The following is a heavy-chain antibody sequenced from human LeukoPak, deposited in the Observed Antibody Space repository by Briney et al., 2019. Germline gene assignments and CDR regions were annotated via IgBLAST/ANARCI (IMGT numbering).Heavy chain of an antibody. CDR3: ARDRGSGYYTGYYYYYGMDV. CDR1: GGTFSSYA. V-gene: IGHV1-69*04. CDR2: IIPILGIA. J-gene: IGHJ6*02. D-gene: IGHD3-3*01. Sequence: ASVKVSCKASGGTFSSYAISWVRQPPGQGLEWMGRIIPILGIANYAQKFQGRVTITADKSTSTAYMELSSLRSEDTAEYYCARDRGSGYYTGYYYYYGMDVWGQGTTVTVSS.